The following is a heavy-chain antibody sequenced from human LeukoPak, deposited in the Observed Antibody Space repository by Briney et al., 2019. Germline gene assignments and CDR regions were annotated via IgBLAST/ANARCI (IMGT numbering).Heavy chain of an antibody. J-gene: IGHJ5*02. CDR2: IYYSGST. V-gene: IGHV4-59*01. Sequence: SETLSLTCTVSGGSISSYYWSWIRQPPGKGLELIGYIYYSGSTNYNPSLKSRVTISVDTSKSQFSLKLSSVTAADTAVYFCAREVNGNWFDPWGQGTPVTVSS. D-gene: IGHD2-8*01. CDR1: GGSISSYY. CDR3: AREVNGNWFDP.